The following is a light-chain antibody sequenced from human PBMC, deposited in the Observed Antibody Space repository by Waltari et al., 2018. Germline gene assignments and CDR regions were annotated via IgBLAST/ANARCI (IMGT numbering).Light chain of an antibody. CDR3: MQALQTPPT. J-gene: IGKJ1*01. CDR2: DAS. CDR1: QGISRW. Sequence: DIQMTQSPSTLSASVGDRVTITCRASQGISRWLAWYQQKPGKPPKVLIYDASSLESGVPSRFSGSGSGTDFTLKISRVEAEDVGVYYCMQALQTPPTFGQGTKVEIK. V-gene: IGKV1-5*01.